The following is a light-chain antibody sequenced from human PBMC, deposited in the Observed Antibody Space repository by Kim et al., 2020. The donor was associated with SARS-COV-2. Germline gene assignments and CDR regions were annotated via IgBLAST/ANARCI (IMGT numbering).Light chain of an antibody. V-gene: IGLV1-44*01. Sequence: PGQGVTISCYGSSSNIGSNPVKWYQQLPGTAPRRLIYGDSQRPLGVPARFSGSKSGTSASLAITGLQSEDEYNYDCAAWDDSLSVFFGGGTQLTVL. CDR3: AAWDDSLSVF. CDR2: GDS. J-gene: IGLJ2*01. CDR1: SSNIGSNP.